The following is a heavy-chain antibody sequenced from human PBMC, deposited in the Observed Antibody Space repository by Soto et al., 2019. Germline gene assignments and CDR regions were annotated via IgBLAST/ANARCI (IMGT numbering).Heavy chain of an antibody. CDR2: ISAYNGNT. CDR1: GYTFTIYG. J-gene: IGHJ6*02. CDR3: ALDYITMVRGVIIYYYGMDV. V-gene: IGHV1-18*01. D-gene: IGHD3-10*01. Sequence: ASVKVSCKASGYTFTIYGISWVRQAPGQGLEWMGWISAYNGNTNYAQKLQGRVTMTTDTSTSTAYMELRSLRSDDTAVYYCALDYITMVRGVIIYYYGMDVWGQGTKVTVSS.